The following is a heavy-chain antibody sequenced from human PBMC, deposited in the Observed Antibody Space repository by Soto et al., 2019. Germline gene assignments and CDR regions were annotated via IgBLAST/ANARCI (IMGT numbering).Heavy chain of an antibody. CDR3: AGGDSFYYMDV. D-gene: IGHD3-10*01. V-gene: IGHV4-39*01. CDR1: GGSISTTIYY. CDR2: IYHSGST. J-gene: IGHJ6*03. Sequence: SETLSLTCTVSGGSISTTIYYWGWIRQPPGKELEWIGNIYHSGSTYYNPSLKSRVIIFADTATNQFSLNLSSVTAADTAVYYCAGGDSFYYMDVWGCGTTVTVSS.